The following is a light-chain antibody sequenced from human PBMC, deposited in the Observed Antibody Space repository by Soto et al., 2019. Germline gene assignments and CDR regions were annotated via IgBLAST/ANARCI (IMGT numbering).Light chain of an antibody. V-gene: IGLV1-40*01. CDR3: LSFDSSLSVV. CDR2: GST. J-gene: IGLJ2*01. CDR1: SSNIGAGYD. Sequence: QLVLTQPPSVSGAPGQRVTISCTGSSSNIGAGYDVHWYQQLPGRAPKLLIYGSTNRPSGVPDRFSGSKSGTSASLAITGLQAEDEADYYCLSFDSSLSVVFGGGTKVTVL.